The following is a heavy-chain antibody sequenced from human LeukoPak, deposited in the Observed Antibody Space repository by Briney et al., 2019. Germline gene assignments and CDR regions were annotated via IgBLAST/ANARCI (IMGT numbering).Heavy chain of an antibody. CDR1: GFTFSSYW. CDR2: ISSSSSYI. CDR3: ARLPGIAAAIDY. Sequence: PGGSLRLSCAASGFTFSSYWMSWVRQAPGKGLEWVSSISSSSSYIYYADSVKGRFTISRDNARNSLYLQMNSLRAEDTAVYYCARLPGIAAAIDYWGQGTLVTVSS. J-gene: IGHJ4*02. V-gene: IGHV3-21*01. D-gene: IGHD6-13*01.